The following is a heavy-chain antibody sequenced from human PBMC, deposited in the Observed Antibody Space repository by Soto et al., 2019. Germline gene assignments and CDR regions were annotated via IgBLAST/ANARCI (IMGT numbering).Heavy chain of an antibody. CDR1: GGSISSYY. J-gene: IGHJ4*02. D-gene: IGHD3-22*01. CDR2: IYYSGST. CDR3: ARHNGTGGYYIPFDQ. Sequence: SETLSLTCTVSGGSISSYYWSWIRQPPGKGLEWIGCIYYSGSTNYNPSLKSRVTISVDTSKNQFSLKLSSVIATDTAVYYCARHNGTGGYYIPFDQWGQGTLVTVSS. V-gene: IGHV4-59*08.